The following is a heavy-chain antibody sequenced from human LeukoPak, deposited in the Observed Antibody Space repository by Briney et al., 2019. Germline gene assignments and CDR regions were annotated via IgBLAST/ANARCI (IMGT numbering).Heavy chain of an antibody. V-gene: IGHV3-33*01. CDR1: GFTFRSYG. D-gene: IGHD4-11*01. J-gene: IGHJ4*02. CDR2: IWYDGSNK. CDR3: ARDYSKGERGYFDY. Sequence: PGRSLRLSCAASGFTFRSYGMHWVRQAPRKGLEWVAVIWYDGSNKYYADSVKGRFTISRDNSKNTLYLQMNSLRAEDTAVYYCARDYSKGERGYFDYWGQGTLVTVSS.